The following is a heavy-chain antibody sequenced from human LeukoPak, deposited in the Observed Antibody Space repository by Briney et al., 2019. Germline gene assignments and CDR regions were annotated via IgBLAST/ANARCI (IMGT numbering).Heavy chain of an antibody. J-gene: IGHJ6*04. CDR1: GGSFSGYD. CDR2: INHGGST. CDR3: ARLDIVIVPAAISLLYYCGMDV. V-gene: IGHV4-34*01. Sequence: SETLSLTCAVYGGSFSGYDWSWIRQPPGKGLQWIGEINHGGSTNYNPSLKYRVTISVDTSKNQFSRNLSSVTAADTAVYYCARLDIVIVPAAISLLYYCGMDVWGKGTPVTVSS. D-gene: IGHD2-2*02.